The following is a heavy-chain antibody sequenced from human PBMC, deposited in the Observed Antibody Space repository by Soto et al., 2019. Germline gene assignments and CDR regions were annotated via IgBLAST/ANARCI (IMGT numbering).Heavy chain of an antibody. CDR1: GFPFSSNS. D-gene: IGHD1-1*01. J-gene: IGHJ5*02. CDR3: ARDLNWAFDH. V-gene: IGHV3-48*02. Sequence: GGSLRLSCAASGFPFSSNSVNWVRQAPGKGLEWVSYITGSGTTTRYADSVKGRFTPSRDNAKNSLFLDMNSLTDEDTAVYYCARDLNWAFDHWGRGTLVTVPS. CDR2: ITGSGTTT.